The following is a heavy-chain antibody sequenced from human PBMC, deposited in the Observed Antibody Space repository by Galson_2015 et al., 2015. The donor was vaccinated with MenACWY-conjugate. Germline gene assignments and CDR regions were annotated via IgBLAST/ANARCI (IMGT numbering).Heavy chain of an antibody. D-gene: IGHD2-2*01. CDR2: ISGSGGST. J-gene: IGHJ4*02. Sequence: SLRLSCAASGFTFSSYAMSWVRQAPGKGLEWVSAISGSGGSTYYADSVKGRFTISRDNSKNTLYLQMNSLRAEDTAVYYCAKGYCSSTSCSADYWGQGTLVTVSS. CDR1: GFTFSSYA. CDR3: AKGYCSSTSCSADY. V-gene: IGHV3-23*01.